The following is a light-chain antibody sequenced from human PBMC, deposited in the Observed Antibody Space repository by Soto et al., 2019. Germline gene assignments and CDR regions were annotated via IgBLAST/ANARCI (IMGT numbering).Light chain of an antibody. CDR1: QSITTF. V-gene: IGKV1-5*01. CDR2: DAS. CDR3: QQYGSSGT. Sequence: DIQMTQSPSTLSASIGDRVTITFRASQSITTFLAWYQQKPGKAPQILIYDASKLEPGVPSRLSGGGSGTDFTLTISRLEPEDFAVYYCQQYGSSGTFGQGTKVDIK. J-gene: IGKJ1*01.